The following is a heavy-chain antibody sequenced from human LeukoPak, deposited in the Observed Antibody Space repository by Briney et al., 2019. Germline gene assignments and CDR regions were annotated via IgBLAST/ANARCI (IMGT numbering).Heavy chain of an antibody. CDR2: INHSGST. CDR3: AVGGSWYRGFDY. CDR1: GGSFSGYY. Sequence: SETLSLTCAVYGGSFSGYYWSWIRQPPGKGLEWIGEINHSGSTNYNPSLKSRVTISVDTSKNQFSLKLSSVTAADTAVYYCAVGGSWYRGFDYWGQGTLVTVSS. V-gene: IGHV4-34*01. D-gene: IGHD6-13*01. J-gene: IGHJ4*02.